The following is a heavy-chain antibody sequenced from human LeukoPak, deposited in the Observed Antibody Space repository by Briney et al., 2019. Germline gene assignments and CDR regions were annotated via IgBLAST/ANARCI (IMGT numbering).Heavy chain of an antibody. Sequence: SETLSLTCTVSGGSLSTYYWSWIRQPPGKGLEWVGYIYYNERSNYNPSLKSRVTISVDTSKNQFSLKLSSVTAADTAVYYCARSPLGFWSGSYYFDYWGQGTLVTVSS. CDR2: IYYNERS. D-gene: IGHD3-3*01. J-gene: IGHJ4*02. CDR3: ARSPLGFWSGSYYFDY. V-gene: IGHV4-59*01. CDR1: GGSLSTYY.